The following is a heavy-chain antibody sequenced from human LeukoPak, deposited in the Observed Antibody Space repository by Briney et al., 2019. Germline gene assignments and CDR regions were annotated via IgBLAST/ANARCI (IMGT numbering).Heavy chain of an antibody. CDR2: ISSSSSYI. J-gene: IGHJ5*02. CDR3: ARDRMTGTINWFDP. CDR1: GFTFSSYS. V-gene: IGHV3-21*01. D-gene: IGHD1-1*01. Sequence: GGSLRLSCAASGFTFSSYSMNWVRQAPGKGLEWVSSISSSSSYIYYADSVKGRFTISRDNAKNSLYLQMNSLRAEDTAVYYCARDRMTGTINWFDPWGQGTLVTVSS.